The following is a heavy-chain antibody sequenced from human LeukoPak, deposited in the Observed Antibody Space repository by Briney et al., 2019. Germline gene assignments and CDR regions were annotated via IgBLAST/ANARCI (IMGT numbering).Heavy chain of an antibody. CDR2: MNPNSGGT. CDR1: GYTLTGYY. Sequence: ASVKVSCKASGYTLTGYYMHWVRQAPGQGLEWMGWMNPNSGGTNYAQTFQGRVTMTRDTSITTAYLELSRLRSDDTAVYYCARIGYNHYFDYWGQGTLVTVSS. D-gene: IGHD1-14*01. J-gene: IGHJ4*02. CDR3: ARIGYNHYFDY. V-gene: IGHV1-2*02.